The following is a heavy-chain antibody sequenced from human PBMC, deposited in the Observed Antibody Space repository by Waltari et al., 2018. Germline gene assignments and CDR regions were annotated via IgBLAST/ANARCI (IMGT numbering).Heavy chain of an antibody. J-gene: IGHJ4*02. CDR1: GFPFSSYW. V-gene: IGHV3-7*01. Sequence: EVQLVESGGGLVQPGGSLRLSCAASGFPFSSYWMGWVRQAPGKGLEWVANIKEDGSEKAYVDSVKGRFTISRDNAKNSLSLQMNSLRAEDTAVYYCARISSTATRDSRGRGTLVTVSS. CDR2: IKEDGSEK. CDR3: ARISSTATRDS. D-gene: IGHD6-6*01.